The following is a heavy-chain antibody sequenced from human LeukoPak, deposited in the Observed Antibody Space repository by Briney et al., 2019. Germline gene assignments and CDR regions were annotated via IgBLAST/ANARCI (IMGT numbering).Heavy chain of an antibody. CDR1: GFTFSTYW. Sequence: GGSLRLSCTASGFTFSTYWMNWVRQAPGKGLEWGANIKQDGSEKYYVDSVKGRFTISRDNAKNSLYLQMNSLRAEDTAVYYCAAESTVSTGAFDMWGQGTMVTVSS. V-gene: IGHV3-7*01. CDR3: AAESTVSTGAFDM. D-gene: IGHD4-11*01. CDR2: IKQDGSEK. J-gene: IGHJ3*02.